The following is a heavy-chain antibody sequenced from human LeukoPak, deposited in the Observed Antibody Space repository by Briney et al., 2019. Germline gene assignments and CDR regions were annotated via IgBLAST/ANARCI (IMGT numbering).Heavy chain of an antibody. V-gene: IGHV1-2*02. D-gene: IGHD2-2*01. CDR1: GYTFTGYY. J-gene: IGHJ4*02. CDR3: ARLYCSSTSCHPDY. CDR2: INPNSGGT. Sequence: ASVKVSCKDSGYTFTGYYMHWVRQAPGQGLEWMGWINPNSGGTNYAQKFQGRVTMTRDTSISTAYMELSSLRSDDTAVYYCARLYCSSTSCHPDYWGQGTLVTVSS.